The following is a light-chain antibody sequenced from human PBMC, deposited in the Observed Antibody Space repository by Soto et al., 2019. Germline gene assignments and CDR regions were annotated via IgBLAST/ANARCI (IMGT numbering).Light chain of an antibody. CDR3: QQTYSTLIT. CDR2: AAT. Sequence: DIQMTQSPSSLSASVGDRVTITCRAGQTISTYLNWYQHKPGKAPKLLIYAATNLQDGVPSRFSGSGSATDFTLTISSLQPDDFATYYCQQTYSTLITFGQGTRLEIK. V-gene: IGKV1-39*01. CDR1: QTISTY. J-gene: IGKJ5*01.